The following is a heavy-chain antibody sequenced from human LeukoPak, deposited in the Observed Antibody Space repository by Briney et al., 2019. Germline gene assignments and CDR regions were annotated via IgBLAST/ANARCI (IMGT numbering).Heavy chain of an antibody. D-gene: IGHD2-15*01. CDR2: IYYSGST. V-gene: IGHV4-39*01. Sequence: SETLSLTCTVSGGSISSSSYYWGWIRQPPGKGLEWFGSIYYSGSTYYNPSLKSRVTISVDTSKNQFSLKLSSVTAADTAVYYCARVAVAWFDPWGQGTLVTVSS. J-gene: IGHJ5*02. CDR3: ARVAVAWFDP. CDR1: GGSISSSSYY.